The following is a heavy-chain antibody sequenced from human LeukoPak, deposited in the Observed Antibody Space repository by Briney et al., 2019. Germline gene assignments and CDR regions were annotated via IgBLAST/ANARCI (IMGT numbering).Heavy chain of an antibody. J-gene: IGHJ4*02. CDR3: ASWYYYDSSGYYSDSGY. CDR2: IYYSGST. CDR1: GGSISSSSYY. D-gene: IGHD3-22*01. V-gene: IGHV4-39*01. Sequence: SETLSLTCTVSGGSISSSSYYWGWIRQPPVKGLEWIGSIYYSGSTYYNPSLKRRVTISVDTSKNQFSLKLSSVTAADTAVYYCASWYYYDSSGYYSDSGYWGQGTLVTVSS.